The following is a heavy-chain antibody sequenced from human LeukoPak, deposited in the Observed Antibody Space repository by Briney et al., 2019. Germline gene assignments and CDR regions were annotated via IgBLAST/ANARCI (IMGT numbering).Heavy chain of an antibody. V-gene: IGHV3-30-3*01. J-gene: IGHJ4*02. CDR2: ISYDGSNK. CDR1: GYTFTSYA. D-gene: IGHD6-6*01. CDR3: ARPYSSSLHYFDY. Sequence: SCKASGYTFTSYAMHWVRQAPGKGLEWVAVISYDGSNKYYADSVKGRFTISRDNSKNTLYLQMNSLRAEDTAVYYCARPYSSSLHYFDYWGQGTLVTVSS.